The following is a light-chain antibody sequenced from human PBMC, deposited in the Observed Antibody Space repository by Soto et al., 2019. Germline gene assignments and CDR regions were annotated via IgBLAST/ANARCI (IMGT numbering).Light chain of an antibody. CDR2: DVS. J-gene: IGKJ4*01. Sequence: EIVMTQSPATLSVSPGERATLSCRASQSVSSNLAWYQQKPGQAPRLLIYDVSSRATGIPARFSGSGSGTDFTLTISSLEPEDFAVYYCQQRYNSPTFGGGTKVDIK. CDR1: QSVSSN. CDR3: QQRYNSPT. V-gene: IGKV3D-15*01.